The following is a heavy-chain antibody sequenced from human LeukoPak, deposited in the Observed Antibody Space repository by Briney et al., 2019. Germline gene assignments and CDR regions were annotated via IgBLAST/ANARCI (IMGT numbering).Heavy chain of an antibody. J-gene: IGHJ4*02. CDR2: IYSGGTT. CDR1: GFTVSGNC. V-gene: IGHV3-53*01. D-gene: IGHD3-22*01. CDR3: ARRAGDYSHPYDY. Sequence: GGSLRLSCAVSGFTVSGNCMSWVRQAPGKGLEWVSLIYSGGTTDYADSVRGRFTISRDNSKNTVYLQMDSLRAEDTALYFCARRAGDYSHPYDYWGQGTLVIVSS.